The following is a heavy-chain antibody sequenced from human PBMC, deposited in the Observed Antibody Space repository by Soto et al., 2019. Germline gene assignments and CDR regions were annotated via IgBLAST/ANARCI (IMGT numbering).Heavy chain of an antibody. CDR3: VKGPWHYFDY. CDR2: ISSNGGST. Sequence: PGGSLRLSCSAPGFTFSSYAMHWVRQAPGKGLEYVSAISSNGGSTYYADSVKGRFTISRDNSKNTLYLQMSSLRAEDTAVYYCVKGPWHYFDYWGQGTLVTVSS. CDR1: GFTFSSYA. V-gene: IGHV3-64D*06. J-gene: IGHJ4*02.